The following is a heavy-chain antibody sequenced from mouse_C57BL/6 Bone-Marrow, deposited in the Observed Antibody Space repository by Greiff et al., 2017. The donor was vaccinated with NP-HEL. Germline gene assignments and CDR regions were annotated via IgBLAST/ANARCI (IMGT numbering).Heavy chain of an antibody. CDR1: GFTFSDYY. CDR2: ISNGGGST. V-gene: IGHV5-12*01. CDR3: ARPYYGSSPSFAY. Sequence: EVKVEESGGGLVQPGGSLKLSCAASGFTFSDYYMYWVRQTPEKRLEWVAYISNGGGSTYYPDTVKGRFTISRDNAKNTLYLQMSRLKSEDTAMYYCARPYYGSSPSFAYWGQGTLVTVSA. D-gene: IGHD1-1*01. J-gene: IGHJ3*01.